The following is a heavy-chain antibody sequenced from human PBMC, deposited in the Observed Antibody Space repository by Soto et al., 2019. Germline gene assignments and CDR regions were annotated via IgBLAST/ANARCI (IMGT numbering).Heavy chain of an antibody. V-gene: IGHV3-21*01. CDR2: ISSSSIHI. CDR1: GFIFTSYT. D-gene: IGHD3-16*01. CDR3: ARPRSYGKINPFDY. J-gene: IGHJ4*02. Sequence: EVQLVESGGGLVKPGGSLRLSCAASGFIFTSYTMHWVRQAPGKGLEWVSSISSSSIHIYYADSVKGRFTISRDNAKNSLYLQMNSLRAEDTAVYYFARPRSYGKINPFDYWGQGALVTVSS.